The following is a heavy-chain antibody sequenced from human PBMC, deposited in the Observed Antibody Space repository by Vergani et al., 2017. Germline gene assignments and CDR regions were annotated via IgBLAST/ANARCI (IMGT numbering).Heavy chain of an antibody. CDR3: ARRGRSSGWYGRYYFDY. D-gene: IGHD6-19*01. V-gene: IGHV4-38-2*01. J-gene: IGHJ4*02. Sequence: QVQLQESGPGLVKPSETLSLTCAVYGGSFSGYYWSWIRQPPGKGLEWIGSIYHSGSTYYNPSLKSRVTISVDTSKNQFSLKLSSVTAADTAVYYCARRGRSSGWYGRYYFDYWGQGTLVTVSS. CDR2: IYHSGST. CDR1: GGSFSGYY.